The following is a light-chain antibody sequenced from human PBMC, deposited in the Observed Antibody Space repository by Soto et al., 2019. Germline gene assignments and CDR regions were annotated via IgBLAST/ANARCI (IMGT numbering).Light chain of an antibody. CDR2: LGS. J-gene: IGKJ2*01. CDR1: QSLLHSNGYNY. V-gene: IGKV2-28*01. Sequence: DIVMTQSPLSLPVTPGEPASISCRSSQSLLHSNGYNYLDWFLQKPGQPPQLLIYLGSNWASGVPDRFSDIGSGTDFTLKISKVVTADVRVYHCMQALENPFTFGQGTKLEIK. CDR3: MQALENPFT.